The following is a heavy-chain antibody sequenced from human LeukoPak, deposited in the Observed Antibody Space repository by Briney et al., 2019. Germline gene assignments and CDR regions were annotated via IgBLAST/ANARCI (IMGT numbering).Heavy chain of an antibody. CDR2: IRYDGKKT. CDR1: GFTFSSYG. J-gene: IGHJ3*01. V-gene: IGHV3-30*02. Sequence: GGSLRLFCAASGFTFSSYGMHWVRQAPGKGLEWVAFIRYDGKKTYYADSAKGRFAISRDNSETTLYLQMNSLRVDDTAEYYCAKHPTMVRGVDDGLDLWGQGTMVAVSS. CDR3: AKHPTMVRGVDDGLDL. D-gene: IGHD3-10*01.